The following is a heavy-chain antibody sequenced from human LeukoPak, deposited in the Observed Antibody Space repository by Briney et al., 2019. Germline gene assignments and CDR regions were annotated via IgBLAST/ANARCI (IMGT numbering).Heavy chain of an antibody. J-gene: IGHJ6*03. CDR3: ARGLGSSPLYYYYYMDV. CDR2: INHSGSN. CDR1: GGSFSGYY. V-gene: IGHV4-34*01. Sequence: SETLSLTCAVYGGSFSGYYWSWIRQPPGKGLEWIGEINHSGSNNYNPSLKSRVTISVATSKTQFSLKLSSVTAADTAVYYCARGLGSSPLYYYYYMDVWGKGPTVTVSS. D-gene: IGHD6-6*01.